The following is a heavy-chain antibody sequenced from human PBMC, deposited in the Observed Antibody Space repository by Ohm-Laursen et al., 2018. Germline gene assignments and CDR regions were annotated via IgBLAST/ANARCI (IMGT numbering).Heavy chain of an antibody. CDR3: ATSLGIGNYYFDY. CDR2: IDSSSSYL. Sequence: SLRLSCLASGSSFSTYILNWVGQAPGKGLECVSSIDSSSSYLYYAESMKGRFTTSRDNAKNSLYLQVNSLGAEDTAIYYCATSLGIGNYYFDYWGQGTLVTVSS. V-gene: IGHV3-21*01. J-gene: IGHJ4*02. D-gene: IGHD3-16*01. CDR1: GSSFSTYI.